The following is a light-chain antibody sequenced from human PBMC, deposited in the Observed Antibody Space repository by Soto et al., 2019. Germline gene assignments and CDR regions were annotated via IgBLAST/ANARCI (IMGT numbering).Light chain of an antibody. Sequence: DIQMTQSPSTLSASMGDRVTITCRASQSVSGWLAWYQQIPGKVPKLLIYKASSLQSGVPSRFSGSGSGTEFTLTISSRQPDDFATYYCQQYKSNPLTFGGGTKVEIK. CDR2: KAS. CDR1: QSVSGW. J-gene: IGKJ4*01. CDR3: QQYKSNPLT. V-gene: IGKV1-5*03.